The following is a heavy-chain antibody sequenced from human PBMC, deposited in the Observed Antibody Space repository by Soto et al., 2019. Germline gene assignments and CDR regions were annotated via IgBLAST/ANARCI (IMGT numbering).Heavy chain of an antibody. J-gene: IGHJ6*02. Sequence: QVQLVQSGPEVRKPGASVKVSCEASGYTFTTSGISWVRPVPGQGLEWMGWISTYNGDTNSAQNFQGRVLMTADTSTGTAYMELMSMISDDTAVDYCARQGSLPYYYDGLDVWGQGTTVTVSS. V-gene: IGHV1-18*01. CDR3: ARQGSLPYYYDGLDV. CDR2: ISTYNGDT. D-gene: IGHD1-26*01. CDR1: GYTFTTSG.